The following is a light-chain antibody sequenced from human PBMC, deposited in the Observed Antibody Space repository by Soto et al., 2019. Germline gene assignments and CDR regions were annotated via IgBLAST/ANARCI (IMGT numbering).Light chain of an antibody. CDR3: SSYAGSNNF. J-gene: IGLJ1*01. CDR2: EVS. V-gene: IGLV2-8*01. Sequence: QSVLTQPPSASGSPGQSVTISCTGTSSDVGGYNYVSWYQQHPGKAPKLMIYEVSKRPSGVPDRFSGFKSGNTASLTVSGLQAEDEADYYCSSYAGSNNFFGTGTKLTVL. CDR1: SSDVGGYNY.